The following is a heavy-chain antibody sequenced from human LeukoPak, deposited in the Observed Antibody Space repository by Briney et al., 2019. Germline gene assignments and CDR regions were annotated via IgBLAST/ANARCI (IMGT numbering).Heavy chain of an antibody. CDR3: ANAGTARNYYYYYGMDV. CDR1: GFTFSSYW. Sequence: GGSLRLSCAASGFTFSSYWMSWVRQAPGKGLEWVSAISGSGGSTYYADSVKGRFTISRDNSKNTLYLQMNSLRAEDTAVYYCANAGTARNYYYYYGMDVWGQGTTVTVSS. D-gene: IGHD6-13*01. J-gene: IGHJ6*02. CDR2: ISGSGGST. V-gene: IGHV3-23*01.